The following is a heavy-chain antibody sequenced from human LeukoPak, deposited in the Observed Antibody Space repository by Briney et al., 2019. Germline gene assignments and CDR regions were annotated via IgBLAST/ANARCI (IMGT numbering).Heavy chain of an antibody. Sequence: SETLSLTCTVSGGSISSYYWSWIRQPPGKGLEWIGYIYYSGSTNYNPSLKSRVTISVDTSKNQFSLKLSSVTAADTAVYYCARVSLYYDILTGYHSWFDPWGQGTLVTVSS. CDR3: ARVSLYYDILTGYHSWFDP. CDR1: GGSISSYY. V-gene: IGHV4-59*01. D-gene: IGHD3-9*01. J-gene: IGHJ5*02. CDR2: IYYSGST.